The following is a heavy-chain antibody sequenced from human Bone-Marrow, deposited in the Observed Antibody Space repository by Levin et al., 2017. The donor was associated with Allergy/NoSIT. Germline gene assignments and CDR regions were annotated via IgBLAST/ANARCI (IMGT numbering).Heavy chain of an antibody. J-gene: IGHJ6*02. D-gene: IGHD1-7*01. V-gene: IGHV3-74*01. Sequence: GESLKISCAASGFTFSSYWMHWVRQAPGKGLVWVSRINSDGSSTSYADSVKGRFTISRDNAKNTLYLQMNSLRAEDTAVYYCARVPRELELLDYYYYGMDVWGQGTTVTVSS. CDR3: ARVPRELELLDYYYYGMDV. CDR1: GFTFSSYW. CDR2: INSDGSST.